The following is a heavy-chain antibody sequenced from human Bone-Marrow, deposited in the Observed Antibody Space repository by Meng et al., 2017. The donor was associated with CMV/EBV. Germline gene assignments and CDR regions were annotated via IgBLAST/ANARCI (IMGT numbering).Heavy chain of an antibody. CDR1: GYTFTNSY. V-gene: IGHV1-46*03. CDR2: INPSGDSI. CDR3: ASTDGYNYFDY. D-gene: IGHD5-24*01. Sequence: ASVKVSCKTSGYTFTNSYFHWVRQAPGQGLEWMTRINPSGDSITYAQKFQGRVTMTRDTSISTAYMELSRLRSDDTAVYYCASTDGYNYFDYWGQGTLVTVSS. J-gene: IGHJ4*02.